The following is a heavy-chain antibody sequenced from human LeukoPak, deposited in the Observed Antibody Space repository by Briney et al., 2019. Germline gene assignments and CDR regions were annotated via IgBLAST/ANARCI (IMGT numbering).Heavy chain of an antibody. J-gene: IGHJ4*02. V-gene: IGHV3-15*01. CDR2: IKSKTDGGTT. D-gene: IGHD7-27*01. CDR1: GFTFSNAW. CDR3: ARSGNWDRPGDY. Sequence: GGSLRLSCAASGFTFSNAWMSWVRQAPGKGLEWVGRIKSKTDGGTTDYAAPVKGRFTISRDNSKNTLYLQMNSLRAEDTAVYYCARSGNWDRPGDYWGQGTLVTVSS.